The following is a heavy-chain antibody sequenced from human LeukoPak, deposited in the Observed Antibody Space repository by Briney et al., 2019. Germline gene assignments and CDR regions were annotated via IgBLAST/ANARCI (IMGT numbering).Heavy chain of an antibody. CDR3: AKDRRYYSENYFDY. CDR2: ISGSADNT. J-gene: IGHJ4*02. D-gene: IGHD2-15*01. Sequence: GGSLRLSCAASGFSFSTYGMSWVRQAPGKGLEWVSAISGSADNTYYTDSVKGRFTISRDNSKNTLYLQMNSLRAEDTAVYYCAKDRRYYSENYFDYWGQGTLVTVSS. CDR1: GFSFSTYG. V-gene: IGHV3-23*01.